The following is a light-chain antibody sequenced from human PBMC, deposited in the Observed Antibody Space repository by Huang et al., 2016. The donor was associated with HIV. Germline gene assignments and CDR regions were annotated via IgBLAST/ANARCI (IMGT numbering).Light chain of an antibody. CDR2: GAS. CDR1: QTVRSTF. Sequence: EIVLTQSPDTLSLPPGERATLSCRASQTVRSTFLAWYQQKPGQPPRLLIYGASSRAPGIPDRFSGSGSGTDFTLTISRLEPEDFAVYYCQQYGSSPKFTFGGGTKVEIK. V-gene: IGKV3-20*01. CDR3: QQYGSSPKFT. J-gene: IGKJ4*01.